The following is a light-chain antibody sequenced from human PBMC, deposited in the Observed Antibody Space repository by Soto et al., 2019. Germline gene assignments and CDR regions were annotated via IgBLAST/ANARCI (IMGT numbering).Light chain of an antibody. V-gene: IGLV1-47*01. CDR1: SSNIGSNY. CDR3: AAWDDSLSVVV. CDR2: RNN. J-gene: IGLJ2*01. Sequence: QLVLTQPPSASGTPGQRVTISCSGSSSNIGSNYVYWYQQLPGTAPKLLIYRNNQRPSGVPDRFSGSKSGTSASLAISGLRSEDEADYYCAAWDDSLSVVVFGGGTKLTVL.